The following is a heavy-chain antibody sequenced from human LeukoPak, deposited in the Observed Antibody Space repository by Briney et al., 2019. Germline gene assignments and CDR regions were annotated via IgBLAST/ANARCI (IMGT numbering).Heavy chain of an antibody. Sequence: PSETLSLTCTVSGYSISSGYYWGWIRQPPGKGLEWIGSIYDSGSTYYNPSLKSRVTISVDTSKNQFSLKLSSVTAADTAVYYCARALIGAELWFGDQGTLVTVSS. J-gene: IGHJ4*02. D-gene: IGHD3-10*01. CDR2: IYDSGST. CDR1: GYSISSGYY. V-gene: IGHV4-38-2*02. CDR3: ARALIGAELWF.